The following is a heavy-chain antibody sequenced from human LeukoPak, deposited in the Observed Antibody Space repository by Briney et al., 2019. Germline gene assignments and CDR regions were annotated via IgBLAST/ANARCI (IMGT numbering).Heavy chain of an antibody. D-gene: IGHD5-18*01. CDR1: GGTFSSYA. CDR2: IIPIFGTA. CDR3: AVGALSYGLEGQSD. Sequence: SVKVSCKASGGTFSSYAISWVRQAPGQGLEWMGRIIPIFGTANYARKFQGRVTITTDESTSTAYMELSSLRSEDTAVYYCAVGALSYGLEGQSDWGQGTLVTVSS. V-gene: IGHV1-69*05. J-gene: IGHJ4*02.